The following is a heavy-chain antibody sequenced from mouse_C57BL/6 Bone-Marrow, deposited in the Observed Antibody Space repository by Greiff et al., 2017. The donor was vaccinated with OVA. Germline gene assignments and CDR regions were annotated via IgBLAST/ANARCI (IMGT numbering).Heavy chain of an antibody. CDR2: IYPGDGDT. V-gene: IGHV1-82*01. Sequence: CKASGYAFSSSWMNWVKQRPGKGLEWIGRIYPGDGDTNYNGKFKGKATLTADKSSSTAYMQLSSLTSEDSAVYVCARPDYYGSSGGFAYWGQGTLVTVSA. CDR3: ARPDYYGSSGGFAY. J-gene: IGHJ3*01. D-gene: IGHD1-1*01. CDR1: GYAFSSSW.